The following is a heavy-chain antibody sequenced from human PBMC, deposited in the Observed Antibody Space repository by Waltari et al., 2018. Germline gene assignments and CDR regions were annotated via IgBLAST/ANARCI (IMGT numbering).Heavy chain of an antibody. D-gene: IGHD2-15*01. CDR1: GDSMSSGDW. CDR3: ARDRGRGIYLDS. V-gene: IGHV4-4*02. Sequence: QMQLQESGPGLVQPSGTLSVTCTFSGDSMSSGDWWSWVPQSPEKGLEWIGQIQRSGRTHYNPSFESRVSISIDTSNNQFSLKMTSTTAADTAVYYCARDRGRGIYLDSWGRGTLVTVSA. CDR2: IQRSGRT. J-gene: IGHJ4*02.